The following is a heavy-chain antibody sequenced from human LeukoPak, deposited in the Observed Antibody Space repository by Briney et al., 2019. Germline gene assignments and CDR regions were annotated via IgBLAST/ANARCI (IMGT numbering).Heavy chain of an antibody. D-gene: IGHD3-10*01. J-gene: IGHJ6*03. Sequence: GGSLRLSCGASGFTFSSYEMNWVRQAPGKGLEWVSYISSSGSTIYYADSVRGRFTISRDNAKNSLYLQMNSLRAEDTAVYYCAKISPRGPYGSRTQRAYYYYYMDVWGKGTTVTISS. CDR3: AKISPRGPYGSRTQRAYYYYYMDV. CDR2: ISSSGSTI. V-gene: IGHV3-48*03. CDR1: GFTFSSYE.